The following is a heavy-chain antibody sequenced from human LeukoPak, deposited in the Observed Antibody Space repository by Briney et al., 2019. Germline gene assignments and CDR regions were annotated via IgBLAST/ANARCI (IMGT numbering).Heavy chain of an antibody. Sequence: SETLSLTCTVSGGSISSYYWSWIRQPPGKGLEWIGYIYYSGSTNYNPSLKSRVTISVDTSKNQFSLKLSSVTAADTAVYYCARERRSSGFDYWGQGTLVTVSS. D-gene: IGHD6-19*01. J-gene: IGHJ4*02. CDR3: ARERRSSGFDY. V-gene: IGHV4-59*01. CDR2: IYYSGST. CDR1: GGSISSYY.